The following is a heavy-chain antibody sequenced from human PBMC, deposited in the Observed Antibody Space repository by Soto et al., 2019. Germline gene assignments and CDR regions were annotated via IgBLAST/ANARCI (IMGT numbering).Heavy chain of an antibody. V-gene: IGHV3-23*01. CDR3: AKVSSSWLLFNGPLDY. CDR2: ISGSGGST. CDR1: GFTFSSYA. Sequence: GGSLRLSCAASGFTFSSYAMSWVRQAPGKGLEWVSAISGSGGSTYYADSVKGRFTISRDNSKNTLYLQMNSLRAEDTAVYYCAKVSSSWLLFNGPLDYWGQGTLVTVS. D-gene: IGHD3-3*01. J-gene: IGHJ4*02.